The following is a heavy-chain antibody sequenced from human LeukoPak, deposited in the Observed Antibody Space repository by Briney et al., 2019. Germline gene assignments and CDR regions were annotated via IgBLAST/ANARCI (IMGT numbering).Heavy chain of an antibody. V-gene: IGHV3-21*01. Sequence: PGGSLRLSCAASGLTFSSYSMNWVRQAPGKGLEWVSSISSSSNYIYYADSVKGRFTISRDNAKNSLYLQMNSLRAEDTAVYYCARVPHAMVRGVNITEFYFDYWGQGTLVTVSS. CDR1: GLTFSSYS. CDR2: ISSSSNYI. CDR3: ARVPHAMVRGVNITEFYFDY. D-gene: IGHD3-10*01. J-gene: IGHJ4*02.